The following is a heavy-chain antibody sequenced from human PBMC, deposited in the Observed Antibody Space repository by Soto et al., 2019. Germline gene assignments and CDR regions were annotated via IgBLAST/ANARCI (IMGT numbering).Heavy chain of an antibody. CDR3: ATCLKGLYYDRTFDY. D-gene: IGHD3-22*01. Sequence: ASVKVSCKVSGYTLTELSMHWVRQAPGKGLEWMGGFDPEDGETIYAQKFQGRVTMTEDTSTDTAYMELSSLRSEDTAVYYCATCLKGLYYDRTFDYWGQGTLVTVSS. J-gene: IGHJ4*02. CDR1: GYTLTELS. CDR2: FDPEDGET. V-gene: IGHV1-24*01.